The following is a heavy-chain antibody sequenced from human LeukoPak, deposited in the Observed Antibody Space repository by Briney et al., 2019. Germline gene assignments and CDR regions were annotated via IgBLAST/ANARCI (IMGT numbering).Heavy chain of an antibody. Sequence: GGSLRLSCAASGFTFSSYGMHWVRQASGKGLERVAVISYDGSNKYYADSVKGRFTISRDNSKNTLYLQMNSLRAEDTAVYYCAKSYYYGSGSYYYFDYWGQGTLVTVSS. J-gene: IGHJ4*02. CDR2: ISYDGSNK. CDR1: GFTFSSYG. D-gene: IGHD3-10*01. CDR3: AKSYYYGSGSYYYFDY. V-gene: IGHV3-30*18.